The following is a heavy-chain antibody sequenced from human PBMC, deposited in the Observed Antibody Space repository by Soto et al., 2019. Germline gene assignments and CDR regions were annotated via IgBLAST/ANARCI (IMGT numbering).Heavy chain of an antibody. CDR3: ARENYYGGHVIGSLDL. CDR2: VSSEGGTQ. V-gene: IGHV3-30-3*01. CDR1: GFTFSTYA. Sequence: QVQLVESGGGVVQPGRSLRLSCTASGFTFSTYAMQWVRQAPGKGLEWVAVVSSEGGTQFYADSVKGRFTISRDNSKNSLSLQMSSLTTEDAALYYCARENYYGGHVIGSLDLLGRGTLVSVSS. D-gene: IGHD3-22*01. J-gene: IGHJ2*01.